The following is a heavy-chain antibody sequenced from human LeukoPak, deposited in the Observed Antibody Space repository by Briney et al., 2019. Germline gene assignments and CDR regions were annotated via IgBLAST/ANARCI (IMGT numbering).Heavy chain of an antibody. D-gene: IGHD2-2*01. V-gene: IGHV3-15*01. Sequence: GGSLRLSCAASGFTFRNAWMTWVRQAPGKGLEWVGRIKSKSVGGTTDYAAPVKGRFTISRDDSKNTLYVQMNSLKTEDTAVYYCTTDPGYCSSTSCYYPYYYGMDVWGQGATVTVSS. CDR1: GFTFRNAW. J-gene: IGHJ6*02. CDR3: TTDPGYCSSTSCYYPYYYGMDV. CDR2: IKSKSVGGTT.